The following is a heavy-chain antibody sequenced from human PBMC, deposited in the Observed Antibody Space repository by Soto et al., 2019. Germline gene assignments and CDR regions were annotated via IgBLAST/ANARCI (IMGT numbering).Heavy chain of an antibody. CDR1: GYTFTRYD. J-gene: IGHJ4*02. D-gene: IGHD6-19*01. CDR3: ARGRGWRDY. CDR2: VNPNNGYT. Sequence: XSVKFSCKASGYTFTRYDISWVRQAPGQGLEWMGWVNPNNGYTDYAQKFQGRVTMTRNTSISTAYMELSSLKSDDTAVYYCARGRGWRDYWGQGTLVTVSS. V-gene: IGHV1-8*01.